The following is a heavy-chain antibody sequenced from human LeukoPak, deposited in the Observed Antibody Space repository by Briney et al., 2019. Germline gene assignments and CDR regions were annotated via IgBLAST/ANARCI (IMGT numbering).Heavy chain of an antibody. CDR2: ISFDGSNK. CDR3: ASGGTYFDY. CDR1: GFIFSSYG. V-gene: IGHV3-30*03. D-gene: IGHD3-10*01. J-gene: IGHJ4*02. Sequence: PGRSLRLSCAASGFIFSSYGIHWVRQAPGKGLEWVAVISFDGSNKYHADSVKGRFNISRDNSKNTLYLQMNSLRADDTAVYYCASGGTYFDYWGQGTLVTVSS.